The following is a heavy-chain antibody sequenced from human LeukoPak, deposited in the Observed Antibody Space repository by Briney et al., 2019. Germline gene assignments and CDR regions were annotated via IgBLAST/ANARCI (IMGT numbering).Heavy chain of an antibody. Sequence: ASVKVSCKASGYTFTGYYMHWVRQAPGQGLEWMGRINPNSSGTNYAQKFQGRVTMTRDTSISTAYMELSRLRSDDTAVYYCARPSFQGDYFDYWGQGTLVTVSS. J-gene: IGHJ4*02. D-gene: IGHD2/OR15-2a*01. CDR3: ARPSFQGDYFDY. V-gene: IGHV1-2*06. CDR1: GYTFTGYY. CDR2: INPNSSGT.